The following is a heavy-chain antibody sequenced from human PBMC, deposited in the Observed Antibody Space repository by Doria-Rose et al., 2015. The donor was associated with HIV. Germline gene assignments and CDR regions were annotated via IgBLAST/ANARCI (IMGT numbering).Heavy chain of an antibody. J-gene: IGHJ4*02. Sequence: SGPVLAKPTETPTLTCTVSGVSLSSPGMGVSWIRQPPGKALEWLANIFSDDERSYKTSLKSRLTISRGTSKSQVVLTMTDMDPVDTATYYCARIKSSRWYHKYYFDFWGQGTLVIVSA. CDR2: IFSDDER. V-gene: IGHV2-26*01. CDR1: GVSLSSPGMG. D-gene: IGHD6-13*01. CDR3: ARIKSSRWYHKYYFDF.